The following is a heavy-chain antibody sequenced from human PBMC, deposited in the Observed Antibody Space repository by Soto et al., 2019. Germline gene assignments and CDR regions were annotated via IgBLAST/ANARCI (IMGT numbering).Heavy chain of an antibody. V-gene: IGHV3-23*01. CDR3: AKDKSMCPGRYSYFDS. J-gene: IGHJ4*02. CDR2: ISASDDST. D-gene: IGHD1-26*01. Sequence: PGGSLRLSCAASGFTFSSYAMSWVRQAPGKGLEWVSFISASDDSTYYADSVKGRFTISRDNSKNTLYLQINSLRAEDTAIYYCAKDKSMCPGRYSYFDSWGQGTLVTVSS. CDR1: GFTFSSYA.